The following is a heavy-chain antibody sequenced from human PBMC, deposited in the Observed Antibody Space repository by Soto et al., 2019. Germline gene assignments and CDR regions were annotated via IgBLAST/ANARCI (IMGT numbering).Heavy chain of an antibody. D-gene: IGHD6-19*01. CDR3: ASSRSIAVAGNSFDY. CDR1: GGSISSYY. V-gene: IGHV4-59*01. Sequence: QVQLQESGPGLVKPSETLSLTCTVSGGSISSYYWSWIRQPPGKGLEWIGYIYYSGSTNYNPSLKSRVTISVDTSKNQFSLKLSSVTAADTAVYYCASSRSIAVAGNSFDYWGHGTLVTVSS. CDR2: IYYSGST. J-gene: IGHJ4*01.